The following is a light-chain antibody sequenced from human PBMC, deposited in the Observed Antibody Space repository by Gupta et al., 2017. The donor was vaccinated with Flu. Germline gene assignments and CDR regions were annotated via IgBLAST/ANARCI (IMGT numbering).Light chain of an antibody. V-gene: IGLV2-11*01. CDR3: CSYAGSYTLWA. CDR2: DVS. J-gene: IGLJ1*01. CDR1: SDVGGYNY. Sequence: SDVGGYNYVSWYQQHPGKAPKLMIYDVSKRPSGVPDRFSGSKSGNTASLTISGLQAEDEADYYCCSYAGSYTLWAFGTGTKVTVL.